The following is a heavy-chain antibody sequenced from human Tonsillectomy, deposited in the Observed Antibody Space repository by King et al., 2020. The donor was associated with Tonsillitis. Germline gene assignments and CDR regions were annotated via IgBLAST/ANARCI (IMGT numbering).Heavy chain of an antibody. D-gene: IGHD2-2*01. CDR3: AKEHCSGTSCYFFIDY. J-gene: IGHJ4*02. CDR1: GFTFSSYA. CDR2: ISHDGSKK. V-gene: IGHV3-30*04. Sequence: VQLVESGGGVVQPGRSLRLSCAASGFTFSSYAMHWVRQAPGKGLEWVSVISHDGSKKYYADSVKGRFNISRENSKNTLYLQMNSLSADDTAVYYCAKEHCSGTSCYFFIDYWGQGTLDTVSS.